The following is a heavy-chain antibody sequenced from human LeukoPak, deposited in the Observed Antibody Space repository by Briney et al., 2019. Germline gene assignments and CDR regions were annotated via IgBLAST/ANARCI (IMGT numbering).Heavy chain of an antibody. Sequence: PGGSLRLSCATSGFTFSSYWMSWVRQAPGEGLEWVANIKQDGSQKYYVDSVKGRFTISRDNAKNTLDLQMNSLRAGAMALYYCEKDEGRQVLGTHLFDYWGPGTLVPVSS. CDR3: EKDEGRQVLGTHLFDY. J-gene: IGHJ4*02. V-gene: IGHV3-7*04. D-gene: IGHD1-1*01. CDR1: GFTFSSYW. CDR2: IKQDGSQK.